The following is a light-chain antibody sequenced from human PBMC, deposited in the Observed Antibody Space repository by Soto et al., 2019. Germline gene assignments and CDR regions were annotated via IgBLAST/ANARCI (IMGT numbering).Light chain of an antibody. CDR2: GAS. V-gene: IGKV3-20*01. CDR3: QHYGRSQP. Sequence: VLTQSPASLSLSPGERATLSCRASQSVSSNFLAWYQQKPGQAPRLLIYGASSRATGIPDRFSGSGSGTGFTLTISRLETEDFAVYYCQHYGRSQPLGQGTKVDIK. CDR1: QSVSSNF. J-gene: IGKJ1*01.